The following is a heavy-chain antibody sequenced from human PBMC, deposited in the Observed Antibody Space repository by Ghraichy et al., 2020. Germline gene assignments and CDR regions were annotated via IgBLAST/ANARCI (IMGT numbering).Heavy chain of an antibody. CDR3: ATFHLC. Sequence: GASLRLSCAASGFTFSYYWMSWVRQAPGKGLEWVANIKEDGSEKYYVDSVKGRFTISRDNAKNSVYLQMNSLRAEDTAVYYCATFHLCWGQGTLVTVSS. CDR1: GFTFSYYW. CDR2: IKEDGSEK. D-gene: IGHD2-21*01. J-gene: IGHJ4*02. V-gene: IGHV3-7*03.